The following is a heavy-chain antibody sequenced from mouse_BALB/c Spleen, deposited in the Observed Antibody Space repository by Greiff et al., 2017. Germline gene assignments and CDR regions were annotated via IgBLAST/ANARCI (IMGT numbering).Heavy chain of an antibody. Sequence: EVQVVESGGGLVKPGGSLKLSCAASGFTFSSYAMSWVRQTPEKRLEWVASISSGGSTYYPDSVKGRFTISRDNARNILYLQMSSLRSEDTAMYYCARGSSPLDYWGQGTTLTVSS. CDR3: ARGSSPLDY. V-gene: IGHV5-6-5*01. J-gene: IGHJ2*01. CDR2: ISSGGST. CDR1: GFTFSSYA. D-gene: IGHD1-1*01.